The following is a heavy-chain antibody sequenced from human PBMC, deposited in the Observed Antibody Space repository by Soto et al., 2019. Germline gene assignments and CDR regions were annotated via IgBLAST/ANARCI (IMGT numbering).Heavy chain of an antibody. CDR2: ISGSGGST. J-gene: IGHJ6*02. V-gene: IGHV3-23*01. D-gene: IGHD6-6*01. CDR1: GFTFSNYG. Sequence: GGSLRLSCAVSGFTFSNYGMSWVRQAPGKGLDWVSTISGSGGSTYYADSVKGRFTISRDNSKNTLYLQMDSLRAEDTAVYYCARVDRGSSLFYYYYGVDVWGQGTTVTVSS. CDR3: ARVDRGSSLFYYYYGVDV.